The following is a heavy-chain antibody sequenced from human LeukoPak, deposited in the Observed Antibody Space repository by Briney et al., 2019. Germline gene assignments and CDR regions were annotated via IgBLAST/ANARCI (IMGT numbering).Heavy chain of an antibody. CDR1: GYTFTSYG. V-gene: IGHV1-18*01. CDR3: ARDFVFGNSFDY. J-gene: IGHJ4*02. Sequence: ASVKVSCKASGYTFTSYGISWVRQAPGQGLDWMGWISAYNGNTNYAQKLQVRVTMTTDTSTSTAYMELRSLRSDDTAVYYCARDFVFGNSFDYWGQGTLVTVSS. CDR2: ISAYNGNT. D-gene: IGHD4-23*01.